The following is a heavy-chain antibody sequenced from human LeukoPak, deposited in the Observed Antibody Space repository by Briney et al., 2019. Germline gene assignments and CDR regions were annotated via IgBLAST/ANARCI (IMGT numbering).Heavy chain of an antibody. V-gene: IGHV3-53*01. CDR2: IYGGGST. D-gene: IGHD3-10*01. J-gene: IGHJ6*02. CDR3: ARGQLLYHYGMDV. Sequence: GGSLRLSCAASGFTVSSNYMSWVRQAPGKGLEWVSVIYGGGSTYYSDSVKGRFTISRDNSKNTLYLQMNSLRAEDTAVYYCARGQLLYHYGMDVWGQGTTVTVSS. CDR1: GFTVSSNY.